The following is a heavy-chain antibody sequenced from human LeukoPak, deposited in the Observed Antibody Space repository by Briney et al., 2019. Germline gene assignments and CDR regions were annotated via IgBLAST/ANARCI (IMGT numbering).Heavy chain of an antibody. CDR3: ARKQVATSFRDY. CDR1: GGSISSGDYY. Sequence: SETLSLTCTVSGGSISSGDYYWCWIRQPPGKGLEWIGYIYYSGSTYYNPSLKSRVTISVDTSKNQFSLKLSSVTAADTAVYYCARKQVATSFRDYWGQGTLVTVSS. CDR2: IYYSGST. J-gene: IGHJ4*02. D-gene: IGHD5-24*01. V-gene: IGHV4-30-4*01.